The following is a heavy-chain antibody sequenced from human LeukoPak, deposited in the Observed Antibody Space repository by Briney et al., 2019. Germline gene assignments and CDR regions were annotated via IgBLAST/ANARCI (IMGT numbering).Heavy chain of an antibody. D-gene: IGHD6-19*01. V-gene: IGHV3-30-3*01. CDR3: AREIAVAGTPNDY. CDR1: GFTFSSYA. Sequence: GGSLRLSCAASGFTFSSYAMHWVRQAPGKGLEWVAVISYDGSNKYYADSVKGRFTISRDNSKNSLYLQMNSLRAEDTAVYYCAREIAVAGTPNDYWGQGTLVTVSS. J-gene: IGHJ4*02. CDR2: ISYDGSNK.